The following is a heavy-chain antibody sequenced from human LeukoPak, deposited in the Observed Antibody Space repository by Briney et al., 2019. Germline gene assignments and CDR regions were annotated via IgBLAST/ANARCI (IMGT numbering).Heavy chain of an antibody. CDR1: GGSISSYY. V-gene: IGHV4-59*01. D-gene: IGHD6-13*01. Sequence: SETLSLTCTVSGGSISSYYWSWVRQPPGKGLEWIGYIYYTGSTDYNPSLKSRVAIAVDTSKNQFSLKLSSVTAADTAVYYCARGSKAAPGTFDYWGQGTLVTVSS. J-gene: IGHJ4*02. CDR2: IYYTGST. CDR3: ARGSKAAPGTFDY.